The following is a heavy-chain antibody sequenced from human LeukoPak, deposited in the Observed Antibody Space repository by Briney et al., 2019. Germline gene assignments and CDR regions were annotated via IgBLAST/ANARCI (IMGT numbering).Heavy chain of an antibody. CDR1: GYTFTGYY. V-gene: IGHV1-2*02. CDR2: INPNSGGT. CDR3: ARDEGRTMVPFDP. J-gene: IGHJ5*02. Sequence: ASVKVSCKASGYTFTGYYMHWVPQAPGHGLEWMGWINPNSGGTNYAQKFQGRVTMTRDTSISTAYMELSRLRSDDTAVYYCARDEGRTMVPFDPWGQGTLVTVSS. D-gene: IGHD3-10*01.